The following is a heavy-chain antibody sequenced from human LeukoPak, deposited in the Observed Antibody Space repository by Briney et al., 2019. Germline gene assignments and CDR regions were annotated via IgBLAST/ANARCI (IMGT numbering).Heavy chain of an antibody. D-gene: IGHD6-19*01. CDR1: GFTFSSYA. CDR2: ISGSGGST. J-gene: IGHJ5*02. Sequence: GGSLRLSCAASGFTFSSYAMSWVRQAPGKGLEWVSAISGSGGSTYYADSVKGRFTISRDNSKNTLYLQMNSLRAEDTAVYYCAKDSLFGSAWNNWFDPWGQGTLVTVSS. V-gene: IGHV3-23*01. CDR3: AKDSLFGSAWNNWFDP.